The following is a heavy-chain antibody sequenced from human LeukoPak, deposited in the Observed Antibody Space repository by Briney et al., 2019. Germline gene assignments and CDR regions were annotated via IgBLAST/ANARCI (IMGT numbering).Heavy chain of an antibody. Sequence: PSETLSLTCTVSGGSISSYYWSWIRRPPGKGLEWIGYIYYSGSTNYNPSLKSRVTISVDTSKNQFSLKLSSVTAADTAVYYCARVPLSGTAAQAVDSWGQRTMV. J-gene: IGHJ3*02. V-gene: IGHV4-59*01. CDR3: ARVPLSGTAAQAVDS. CDR1: GGSISSYY. D-gene: IGHD3-3*01. CDR2: IYYSGST.